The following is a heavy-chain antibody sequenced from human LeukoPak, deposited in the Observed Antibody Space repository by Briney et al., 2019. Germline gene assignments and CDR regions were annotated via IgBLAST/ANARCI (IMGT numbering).Heavy chain of an antibody. D-gene: IGHD3-16*01. CDR3: ARGGGLDV. V-gene: IGHV3-7*03. CDR2: INHNGNVN. J-gene: IGHJ6*02. Sequence: GSLRLSCAASGFTFSSYWMNWARQAPGKGLEWVASINHNGNVNYYVDSVKGRFTISRDNARNSLYLQMSNLRAEDTAVYFCARGGGLDVWGQGATVTVSS. CDR1: GFTFSSYW.